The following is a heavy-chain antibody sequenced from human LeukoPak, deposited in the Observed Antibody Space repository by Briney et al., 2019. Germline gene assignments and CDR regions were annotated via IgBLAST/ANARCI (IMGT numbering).Heavy chain of an antibody. V-gene: IGHV3-48*03. J-gene: IGHJ4*02. CDR1: GVTFSSYE. D-gene: IGHD6-19*01. CDR3: ASKPRARSGWSFYY. Sequence: GGSLRLSCAASGVTFSSYEMNWVRQAPGKGLEWVSYISSSGSTIYYADSVKGRFTISRDNAKNSLYLQMNSLTVEDTVLYFGASKPRARSGWSFYYWGQRTLVTVSS. CDR2: ISSSGSTI.